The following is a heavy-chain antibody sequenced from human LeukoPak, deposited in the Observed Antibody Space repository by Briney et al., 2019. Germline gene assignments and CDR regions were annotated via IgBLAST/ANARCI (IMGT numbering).Heavy chain of an antibody. V-gene: IGHV1-69*05. CDR3: ATVKRAYSSSFDP. J-gene: IGHJ5*02. Sequence: ASVKVSCKASGGTSSSYAISWVRQAPGEGGEWMGRIIPIFGTANYAQKFQGRGTITTDESTSTAYMELSSLRSEDTAVYYCATVKRAYSSSFDPWGQGTLVTVSS. CDR1: GGTSSSYA. D-gene: IGHD6-6*01. CDR2: IIPIFGTA.